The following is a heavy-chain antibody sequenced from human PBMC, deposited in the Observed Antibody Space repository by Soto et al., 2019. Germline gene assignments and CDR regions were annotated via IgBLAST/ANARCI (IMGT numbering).Heavy chain of an antibody. D-gene: IGHD3-3*01. CDR1: GFTFSSYA. Sequence: GGSLRLSCAASGFTFSSYAMSWVRQAPGKGLEWVSAISGSGGSTYYADSVKGRFTISRDNSKNTLYLRMNSLRAEDTAVYYCAKRPYYDFWSGYYFQHWGQGTLVTVSS. J-gene: IGHJ1*01. V-gene: IGHV3-23*01. CDR2: ISGSGGST. CDR3: AKRPYYDFWSGYYFQH.